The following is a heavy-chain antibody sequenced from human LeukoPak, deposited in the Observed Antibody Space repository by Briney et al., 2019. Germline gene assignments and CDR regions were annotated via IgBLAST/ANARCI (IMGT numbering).Heavy chain of an antibody. CDR3: AKGRTNYYDSSGY. D-gene: IGHD3-22*01. Sequence: GGSLRLSCAASGFTFSSYAMSWVRQAPGKGLESVSAISGSGGSTYYADSVKGRFTISRDNSKNTLYLQMNSLRAEDTAVYYCAKGRTNYYDSSGYWGQGTLVTVSS. CDR1: GFTFSSYA. J-gene: IGHJ4*02. CDR2: ISGSGGST. V-gene: IGHV3-23*01.